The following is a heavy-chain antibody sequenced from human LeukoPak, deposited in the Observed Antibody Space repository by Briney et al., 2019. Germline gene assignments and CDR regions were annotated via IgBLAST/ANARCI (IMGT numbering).Heavy chain of an antibody. CDR2: IDIGGRSI. D-gene: IGHD6-13*01. Sequence: GGSLRLSCAVSGFTFSDYCLIWIRQAQGKGLEWVSKIDIGGRSIYYSDSVKGRFTISRDDVKNSLYLQMNSLSVDDTAVYYCARPLSGYVTDAFDIWGQGTMVTVSS. J-gene: IGHJ3*02. CDR3: ARPLSGYVTDAFDI. V-gene: IGHV3-11*01. CDR1: GFTFSDYC.